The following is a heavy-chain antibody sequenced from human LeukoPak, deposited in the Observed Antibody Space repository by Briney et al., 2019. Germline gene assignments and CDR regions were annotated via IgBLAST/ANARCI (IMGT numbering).Heavy chain of an antibody. CDR3: ARHSGTYRSLIDY. Sequence: SETLSLTCTVSGGSISTSTYYWGWIRQPPGKGLEWFGSIHYSGSTSYNPSLRSRVTISVDTSKNQFSLKLTSVTAADTAVFYCARHSGTYRSLIDYWGQGTLVTVSS. CDR2: IHYSGST. CDR1: GGSISTSTYY. V-gene: IGHV4-39*01. D-gene: IGHD1-26*01. J-gene: IGHJ4*02.